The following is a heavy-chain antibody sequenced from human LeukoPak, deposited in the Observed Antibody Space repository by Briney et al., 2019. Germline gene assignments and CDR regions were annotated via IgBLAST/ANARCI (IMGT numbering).Heavy chain of an antibody. V-gene: IGHV4-30-2*01. CDR1: GGSISSGGYS. CDR2: IYHSGST. CDR3: ARERIYFGAGGDLTDARLFYYYGMDV. Sequence: SETLSLTCAVSGGSISSGGYSWSWIRQPPGKGLEWIGYIYHSGSTYYNPSLKSRVTISVDRSKNQFSLKLSSVTAADTAVYYCARERIYFGAGGDLTDARLFYYYGMDVWGHGTTVTVSS. D-gene: IGHD3-10*01. J-gene: IGHJ6*02.